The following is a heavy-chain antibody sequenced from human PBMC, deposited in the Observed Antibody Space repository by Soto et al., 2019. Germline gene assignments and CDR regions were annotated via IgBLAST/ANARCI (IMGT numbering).Heavy chain of an antibody. J-gene: IGHJ4*02. V-gene: IGHV1-3*04. CDR3: ARDLSSGWSAVIDY. CDR2: INTGNGDT. CDR1: GYSFDGYG. Sequence: QVQLVQSGAEVKKPGASVKVSCKASGYSFDGYGMHWVRQAPGQRPEWMGWINTGNGDTKYPQKFQGRVTLTSDTFAITYYLASYTLKSEYTAAYYCARDLSSGWSAVIDYWGQGSLVTVSS. D-gene: IGHD6-19*01.